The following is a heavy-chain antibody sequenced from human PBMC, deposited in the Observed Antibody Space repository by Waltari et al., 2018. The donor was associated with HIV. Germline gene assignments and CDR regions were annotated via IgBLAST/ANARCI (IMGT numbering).Heavy chain of an antibody. J-gene: IGHJ4*02. CDR3: ARDGSSYYGLDY. Sequence: EVPVVASGGGLVQPGGSLRLSCEASGLPFSTYEMNWVRQAPGKGLEWVSYISSSGSTIYYADSVKGRFTISRDNAKNSLYLQMNSLRAEDTAVYFCARDGSSYYGLDYWGRGTLVTVSS. V-gene: IGHV3-48*03. CDR1: GLPFSTYE. CDR2: ISSSGSTI. D-gene: IGHD1-26*01.